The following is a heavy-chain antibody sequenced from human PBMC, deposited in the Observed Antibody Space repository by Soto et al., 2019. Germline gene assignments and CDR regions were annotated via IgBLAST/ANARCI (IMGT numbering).Heavy chain of an antibody. D-gene: IGHD1-7*01. CDR1: GYTFTSYG. J-gene: IGHJ5*02. V-gene: IGHV1-18*04. Sequence: QVPLVQSGAEVKKPGASVKVSCKASGYTFTSYGIIWVRQAPGQGLEWMGWISAYNGNTNYAQKLQGRVTMTTDTSTSTAYMELRSLRSDDTAVYYCARDSTDGITGTTGWFDPWGQGTLVTVSS. CDR3: ARDSTDGITGTTGWFDP. CDR2: ISAYNGNT.